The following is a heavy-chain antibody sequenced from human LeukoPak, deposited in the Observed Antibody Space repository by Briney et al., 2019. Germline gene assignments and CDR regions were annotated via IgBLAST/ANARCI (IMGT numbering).Heavy chain of an antibody. CDR3: ARGGYYDSSGKYYFDY. V-gene: IGHV4-30-4*07. J-gene: IGHJ4*02. CDR1: GGSISSGGYS. D-gene: IGHD3-22*01. CDR2: IYYSGST. Sequence: SQTLSLTCAVSGGSISSGGYSWSWIRQPPGKGLEWIGYIYYSGSTYYNPSLKSRVTISVDTSKNQFSLKLSSVTAADTAVYYCARGGYYDSSGKYYFDYWGQGTLVTVSS.